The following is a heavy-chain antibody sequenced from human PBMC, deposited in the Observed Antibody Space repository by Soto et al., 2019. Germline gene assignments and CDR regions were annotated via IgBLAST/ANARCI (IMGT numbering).Heavy chain of an antibody. Sequence: QVQLQESGPGLVKPSQTLSLTCTVSGGSISSGGYYWSWIRQHPGKGLEWIGYIYYSGSTYYNPSLKSRVTISVDTSKNQSSLKLSSVTAADTAVYYCARDGQLGYCSSTSCYTSGIGYWGQGTLVTVSS. CDR2: IYYSGST. CDR3: ARDGQLGYCSSTSCYTSGIGY. J-gene: IGHJ4*02. V-gene: IGHV4-31*03. CDR1: GGSISSGGYY. D-gene: IGHD2-2*02.